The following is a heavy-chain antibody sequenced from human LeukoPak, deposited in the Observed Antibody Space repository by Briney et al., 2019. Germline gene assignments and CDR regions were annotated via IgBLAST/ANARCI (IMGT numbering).Heavy chain of an antibody. Sequence: ASVKVSCKASGYTFTSYDINWVRQATGQGLEWMGWMNPNSGNTGYAQKFQGRVTMTRNTSISTAYMELSSLRSEDTAVYYCARHPLGVGASDYWGQGTLVTVSS. D-gene: IGHD1-26*01. V-gene: IGHV1-8*01. CDR1: GYTFTSYD. J-gene: IGHJ4*02. CDR3: ARHPLGVGASDY. CDR2: MNPNSGNT.